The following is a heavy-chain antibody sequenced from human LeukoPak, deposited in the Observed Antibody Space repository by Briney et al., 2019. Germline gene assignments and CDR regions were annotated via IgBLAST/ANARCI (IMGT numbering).Heavy chain of an antibody. D-gene: IGHD3-9*01. Sequence: GGSLRLSCAASGFSFSLYSMNWVRQAPGKGLEWVSYISSSGSTIYYADSVKGRFTISRDNAKNSLYLQMNSLRAEDTAVYYCARGGYDILTGYIGYYFDYWGQGTLVTVSS. J-gene: IGHJ4*02. CDR3: ARGGYDILTGYIGYYFDY. CDR1: GFSFSLYS. CDR2: ISSSGSTI. V-gene: IGHV3-48*04.